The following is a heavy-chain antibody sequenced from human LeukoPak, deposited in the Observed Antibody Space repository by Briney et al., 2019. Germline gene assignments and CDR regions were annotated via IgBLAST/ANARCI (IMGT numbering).Heavy chain of an antibody. CDR2: IRYDGSNK. CDR1: GFTFSSYA. CDR3: AKRIPSDYYDSSGYGPFGY. V-gene: IGHV3-30*02. Sequence: PGRSLRLSCAASGFTFSSYAMHWVRQAPGKGLEWVAFIRYDGSNKYYADSVKGRFTISRDNSKNTLYLQMNSLRAEDTAVYYCAKRIPSDYYDSSGYGPFGYWGQGTLVTVSS. J-gene: IGHJ4*02. D-gene: IGHD3-22*01.